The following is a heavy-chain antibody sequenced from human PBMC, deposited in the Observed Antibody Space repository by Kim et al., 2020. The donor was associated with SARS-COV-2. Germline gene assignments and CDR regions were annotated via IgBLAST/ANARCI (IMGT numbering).Heavy chain of an antibody. CDR2: ISSSSSYI. CDR3: ARGGIQLWCPFDY. Sequence: GGSLRLSCAASGFTFSSYSMNWVRQAPGKGLEWVSSISSSSSYIYYADSVKGRFTISRDNAKNSLYLQMNSLRAEDTAVYYCARGGIQLWCPFDYWGQGTLVTVSS. D-gene: IGHD5-18*01. V-gene: IGHV3-21*01. CDR1: GFTFSSYS. J-gene: IGHJ4*02.